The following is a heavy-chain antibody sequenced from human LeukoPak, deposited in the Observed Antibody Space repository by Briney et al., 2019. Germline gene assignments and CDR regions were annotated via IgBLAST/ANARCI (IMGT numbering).Heavy chain of an antibody. V-gene: IGHV4-59*12. D-gene: IGHD6-13*01. CDR1: GGSISGYY. CDR3: ARGASSSWYRRGYYYYYMDV. CDR2: IYYSGST. J-gene: IGHJ6*03. Sequence: PSETLSLTCSVSGGSISGYYWSWIRQPPGKGLEWIGYIYYSGSTNYNPSLKSRVTISVDTSKNQFSLKLSSVTAADTAVYYCARGASSSWYRRGYYYYYMDVWGKGTTVIVSS.